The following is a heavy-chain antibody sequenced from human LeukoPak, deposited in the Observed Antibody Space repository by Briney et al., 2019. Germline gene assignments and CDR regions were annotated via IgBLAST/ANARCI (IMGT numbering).Heavy chain of an antibody. Sequence: GTSVKVSCKASGFTFTSSAVQWVRQARGQRLEWIGWIVVGSGNTNYAQKFQERVTITRDMSTSTAYMELSSLRSEDTAVYYCAAGYSCSWYVGNYFDYWGQGTLVTVSS. CDR1: GFTFTSSA. D-gene: IGHD6-13*01. J-gene: IGHJ4*02. CDR3: AAGYSCSWYVGNYFDY. CDR2: IVVGSGNT. V-gene: IGHV1-58*01.